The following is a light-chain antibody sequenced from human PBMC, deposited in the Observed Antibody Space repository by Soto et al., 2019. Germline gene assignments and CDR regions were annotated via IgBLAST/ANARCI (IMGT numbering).Light chain of an antibody. V-gene: IGLV3-21*02. J-gene: IGLJ1*01. CDR2: DDS. CDR1: TGAVTN. Sequence: VVTQEPSLTVSPGGTVTLTCGSSTGAVTNGHYPYWFQQKPGQAPVLVVYDDSDRPSGIPERFSGSNSGNTATLTISRVEAGDEADYYCQVWDSSSDHYVFGTGTKVTVL. CDR3: QVWDSSSDHYV.